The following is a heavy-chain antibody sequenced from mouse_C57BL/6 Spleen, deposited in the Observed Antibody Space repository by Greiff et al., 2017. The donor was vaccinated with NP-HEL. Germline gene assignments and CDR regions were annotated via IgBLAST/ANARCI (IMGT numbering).Heavy chain of an antibody. CDR2: IDPSDSYP. D-gene: IGHD2-4*01. CDR3: ARRGLRAWFAY. Sequence: QVQLQQPGAELVMPGASVKLSCKASGYTFTSYWMHWVKQRPGPGLEWIGEIDPSDSYPNYNQKFKGKSTLTVDKSSSTAYMQLSSLTSEYSAVYYCARRGLRAWFAYWGQGTLVTVSA. J-gene: IGHJ3*01. CDR1: GYTFTSYW. V-gene: IGHV1-69*01.